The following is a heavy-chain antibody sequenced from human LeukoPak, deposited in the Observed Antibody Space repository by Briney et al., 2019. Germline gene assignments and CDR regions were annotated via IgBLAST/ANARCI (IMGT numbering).Heavy chain of an antibody. J-gene: IGHJ5*02. CDR2: ISSSSSKM. D-gene: IGHD4-17*01. CDR3: AREDGEGFDP. Sequence: GGSLRLSCAASGFTFSSYGMNWVRQAPGKGLEWVSSISSSSSKMYYADSVKGRFTISRDNAKNSLYLQMNSLRAEDTAVYYCAREDGEGFDPWGQGTLVTVPS. CDR1: GFTFSSYG. V-gene: IGHV3-21*01.